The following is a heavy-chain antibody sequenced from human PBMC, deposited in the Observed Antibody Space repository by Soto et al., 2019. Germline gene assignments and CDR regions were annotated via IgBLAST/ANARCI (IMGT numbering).Heavy chain of an antibody. D-gene: IGHD3-10*01. V-gene: IGHV4-34*01. CDR1: GGSFSGFY. CDR2: INHSGST. CDR3: ARFPNYYGSGSYYVYQNWFDP. Sequence: SETLSLTCAVYGGSFSGFYWSWIRQPPGKGLEWIGEINHSGSTNYNPSLKSRVTISVDTSKNQFFLKLSSVTAADTAVYYCARFPNYYGSGSYYVYQNWFDPWGQGTLVTVS. J-gene: IGHJ5*02.